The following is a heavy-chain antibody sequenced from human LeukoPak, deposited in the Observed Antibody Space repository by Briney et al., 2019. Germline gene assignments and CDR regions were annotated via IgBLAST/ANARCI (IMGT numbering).Heavy chain of an antibody. CDR1: GFTFSGST. CDR3: TGQPNYGDYPN. CDR2: IRNKANSYAT. V-gene: IGHV3-73*01. Sequence: GGSLRLSCAASGFTFSGSTMHWVRQASGKGLEWLGRIRNKANSYATAYVESVKGRFTISRDDSKNTVYLQMNSLKTEDTAVYYCTGQPNYGDYPNWGQGTLVTVSS. D-gene: IGHD4-17*01. J-gene: IGHJ4*02.